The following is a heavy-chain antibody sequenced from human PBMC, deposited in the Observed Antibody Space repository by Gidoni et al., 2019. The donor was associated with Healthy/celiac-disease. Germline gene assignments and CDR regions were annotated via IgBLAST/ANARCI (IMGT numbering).Heavy chain of an antibody. D-gene: IGHD6-13*01. J-gene: IGHJ4*02. V-gene: IGHV4-31*03. Sequence: QVQLQESGPGLVKPSQTLSLTCTVSGGSISSGGYYWSWIRQHPGKGLEWIGYIYYSGSTYYNPSLESRVTISVDTSKNQFSLKLSSVTAADTAVYYCARAPGIAAAGPYDFDYWGQGTLVTVSS. CDR1: GGSISSGGYY. CDR3: ARAPGIAAAGPYDFDY. CDR2: IYYSGST.